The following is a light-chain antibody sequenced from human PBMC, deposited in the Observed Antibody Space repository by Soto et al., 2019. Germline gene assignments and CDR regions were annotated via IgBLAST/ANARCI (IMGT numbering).Light chain of an antibody. CDR1: QSVSNSY. CDR2: GAS. V-gene: IGKV3-20*01. Sequence: EIVLTQSPGTLSLSPGERATLSCRASQSVSNSYLAWYQQKPGRAPRLLIYGASSRASGIPDRFSGSGSGTDFTLTISRLEPEDFAVYYCQQYGSSPWTFGQGTNVEIK. CDR3: QQYGSSPWT. J-gene: IGKJ1*01.